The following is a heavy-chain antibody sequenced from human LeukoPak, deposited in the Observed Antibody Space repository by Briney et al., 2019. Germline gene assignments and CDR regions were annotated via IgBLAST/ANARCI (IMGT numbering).Heavy chain of an antibody. CDR2: ISYDGSNK. V-gene: IGHV3-30*18. D-gene: IGHD1-26*01. J-gene: IGHJ5*02. CDR3: AKDRIQVGLDP. CDR1: GFTFSSYG. Sequence: GGSLRLSCAASGFTFSSYGMHWVRQAPGKGLEWVAVISYDGSNKYYADSVKGRFTISRDNSKNTLYLQMNSLRAEDTAVYYCAKDRIQVGLDPWGQGTLVTVSS.